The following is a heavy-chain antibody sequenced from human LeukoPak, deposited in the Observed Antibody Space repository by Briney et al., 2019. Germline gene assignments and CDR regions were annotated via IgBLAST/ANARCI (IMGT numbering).Heavy chain of an antibody. Sequence: ASVKVSCKVSGYTLTELSMHWVRQAPGKGLEWIGGFDPEDGEIIYAQKFQGRVTMTEDTSTDTAYMELSSLRSDDTAVYYCARDEYYDSSGYYPIYYFDYWGQGTLVTVSS. D-gene: IGHD3-22*01. CDR1: GYTLTELS. CDR3: ARDEYYDSSGYYPIYYFDY. V-gene: IGHV1-24*01. J-gene: IGHJ4*02. CDR2: FDPEDGEI.